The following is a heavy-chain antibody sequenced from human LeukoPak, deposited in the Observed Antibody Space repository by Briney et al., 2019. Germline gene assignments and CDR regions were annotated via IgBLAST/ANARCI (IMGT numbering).Heavy chain of an antibody. Sequence: ASVKVSCKASGYTFTSYDINWVRQATGQGLEWMGWMNPNSGNTGYAQKFQGRVTMTRNTSISTAYMELSSPRSEDTAVYYCARVMITFGGVIVQPDDYWGQGTLVTVSS. D-gene: IGHD3-16*02. V-gene: IGHV1-8*01. CDR1: GYTFTSYD. CDR3: ARVMITFGGVIVQPDDY. CDR2: MNPNSGNT. J-gene: IGHJ4*02.